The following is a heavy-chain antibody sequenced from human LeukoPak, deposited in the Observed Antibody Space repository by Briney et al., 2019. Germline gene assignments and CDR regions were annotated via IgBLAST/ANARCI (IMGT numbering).Heavy chain of an antibody. V-gene: IGHV1-46*01. J-gene: IGHJ5*02. CDR2: INPSATSA. D-gene: IGHD6-19*01. Sequence: ASVKVSCKASGYSFTNYYTHWVRQAPGQGLEWMGVINPSATSATYTQKFQGRVTMTRDTSISTAYMELSRLRSDDTAVYYCARGLSNWFDPWGQGTLVTVSS. CDR3: ARGLSNWFDP. CDR1: GYSFTNYY.